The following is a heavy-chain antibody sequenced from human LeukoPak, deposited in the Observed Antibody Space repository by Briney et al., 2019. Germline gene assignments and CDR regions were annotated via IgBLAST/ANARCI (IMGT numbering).Heavy chain of an antibody. CDR2: FDPEDGET. Sequence: ASVKVSCKASGYTFTSYGISWVRQAPGKGLEWMGGFDPEDGETIYAQKFQGRVTMTEDTSTDTAYMELSSLRSEDTAVYYCARLDRGYWGQGTLVTVSS. D-gene: IGHD1-14*01. V-gene: IGHV1-24*01. CDR3: ARLDRGY. CDR1: GYTFTSYG. J-gene: IGHJ4*02.